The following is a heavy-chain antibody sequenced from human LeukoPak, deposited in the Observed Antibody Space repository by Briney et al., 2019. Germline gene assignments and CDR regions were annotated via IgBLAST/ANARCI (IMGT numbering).Heavy chain of an antibody. Sequence: PSDTLSLTCAVYGGSFSNYYWSWIRQPPGKGLEWIGETNHSGSTNYNPSLKSRVTISGDTSKNQFSLKLISVTAADTAVYYCARLGYKWNDVTFDIWGQGTTVTVSS. J-gene: IGHJ3*02. D-gene: IGHD1-20*01. CDR2: TNHSGST. CDR1: GGSFSNYY. V-gene: IGHV4-34*01. CDR3: ARLGYKWNDVTFDI.